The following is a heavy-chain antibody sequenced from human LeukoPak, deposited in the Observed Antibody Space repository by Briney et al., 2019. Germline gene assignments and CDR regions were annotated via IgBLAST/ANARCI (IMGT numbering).Heavy chain of an antibody. Sequence: SETLSLTCTVSGGFISSSSYYRGWIRQPPGKGLEWIGSIYYSGSTYYNPSLKSRVTISVDTSKNQFSLKLSSVTAADTAVYYCASIGDNYGDYVDYWGQGTLVTVSS. D-gene: IGHD3-10*01. CDR2: IYYSGST. CDR1: GGFISSSSYY. J-gene: IGHJ4*02. V-gene: IGHV4-39*01. CDR3: ASIGDNYGDYVDY.